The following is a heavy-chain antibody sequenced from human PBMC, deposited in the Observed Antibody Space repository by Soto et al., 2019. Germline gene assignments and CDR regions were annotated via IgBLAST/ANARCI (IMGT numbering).Heavy chain of an antibody. V-gene: IGHV1-69*13. Sequence: ASVKVSCKASGGTFSSYAISWVRQAPGQGLEWMGGIIPIFGTANYAQKFQGRVTITADESTSTAYMELSSLRSEDTAVYYCARDPVGAVYFDYWGQGTLVTVSS. CDR1: GGTFSSYA. D-gene: IGHD1-26*01. CDR2: IIPIFGTA. CDR3: ARDPVGAVYFDY. J-gene: IGHJ4*02.